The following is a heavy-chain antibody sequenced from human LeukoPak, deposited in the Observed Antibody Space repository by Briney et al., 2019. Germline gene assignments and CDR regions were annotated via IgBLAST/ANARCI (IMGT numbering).Heavy chain of an antibody. CDR1: GFTFSSYA. J-gene: IGHJ4*02. V-gene: IGHV3-23*01. Sequence: GGSLRLSCAASGFTFSSYAMNWVRQAPGKGLEWVSGISGGGGSTYYADSVKGRFTISRDNSKNTLYLQMNSLRAEDTAVYYCARDLSVGAVDTGGQGTLVTVSS. CDR2: ISGGGGST. D-gene: IGHD6-13*01. CDR3: ARDLSVGAVDT.